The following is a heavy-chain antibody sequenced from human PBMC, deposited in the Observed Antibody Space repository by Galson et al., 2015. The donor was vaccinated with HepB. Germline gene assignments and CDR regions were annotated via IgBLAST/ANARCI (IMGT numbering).Heavy chain of an antibody. CDR2: IYYSGST. V-gene: IGHV4-59*01. D-gene: IGHD3-22*01. CDR1: GGSISSYY. Sequence: SETLSLTCTVSGGSISSYYWSWIRQPPGKGLEWIGYIYYSGSTNYNPSLKSRVTISVDTSKNQFSLKLSSVTAADTAVYYCASGTYYYDSSGYGGGLNFDYWGQGTLVTVSS. J-gene: IGHJ4*02. CDR3: ASGTYYYDSSGYGGGLNFDY.